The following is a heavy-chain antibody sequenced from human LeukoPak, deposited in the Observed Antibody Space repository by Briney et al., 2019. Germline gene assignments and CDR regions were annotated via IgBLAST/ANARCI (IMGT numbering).Heavy chain of an antibody. CDR2: ISWNSGSI. CDR1: GFTFSSYA. CDR3: AKSPYAAAGPYYFDY. V-gene: IGHV3-9*01. D-gene: IGHD6-13*01. Sequence: GGSLRLSCAASGFTFSSYAMSWVRQAPGKGLEWVSGISWNSGSIGYADSVKGRFTISRDNAKNSLYLQMNSLRAEDTALYYCAKSPYAAAGPYYFDYWGQGTLVTVSS. J-gene: IGHJ4*02.